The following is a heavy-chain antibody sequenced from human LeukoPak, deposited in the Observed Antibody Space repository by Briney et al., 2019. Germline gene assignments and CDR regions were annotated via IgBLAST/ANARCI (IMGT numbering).Heavy chain of an antibody. CDR1: GDSISSRSHY. J-gene: IGHJ6*03. Sequence: SETLSLPCTVSGDSISSRSHYWVWIRQPPGKGLEWIGSIYYSGSTYYKSPLKSRVTISVDTSKNMFSLKLRSVTAADTAVYYCGRAWGSAYYYMDVWGKGTTVTVSS. D-gene: IGHD3-16*01. CDR3: GRAWGSAYYYMDV. V-gene: IGHV4-39*01. CDR2: IYYSGST.